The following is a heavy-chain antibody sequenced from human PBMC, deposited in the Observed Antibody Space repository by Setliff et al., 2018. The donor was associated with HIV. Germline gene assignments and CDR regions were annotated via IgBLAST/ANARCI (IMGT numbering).Heavy chain of an antibody. V-gene: IGHV4-39*02. CDR1: GASISSSDYF. J-gene: IGHJ4*02. CDR2: IYHTGPT. Sequence: SETLSLTCIVSGASISSSDYFWVWIRQPPGKGLEWIGSIYHTGPTSYNRSLQSRVTISVDTSKNHFSLKVNSVTASDTAVYYCTRRAHGRQEPLWDQGTLVTVSS. CDR3: TRRAHGRQEPL.